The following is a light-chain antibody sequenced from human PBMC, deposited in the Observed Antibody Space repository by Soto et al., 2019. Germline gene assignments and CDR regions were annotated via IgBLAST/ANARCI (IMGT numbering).Light chain of an antibody. CDR1: QSVRSN. J-gene: IGKJ1*01. V-gene: IGKV3-15*01. Sequence: IVMTQSPATLSASPGERATLSCRASQSVRSNLAWYQQKPGQAPRLLIYGASTRATGIPARFSGSGSGTEFTLSIGSLQSEDFAIYYCQQYNTWPPTFGQGTKVDIK. CDR3: QQYNTWPPT. CDR2: GAS.